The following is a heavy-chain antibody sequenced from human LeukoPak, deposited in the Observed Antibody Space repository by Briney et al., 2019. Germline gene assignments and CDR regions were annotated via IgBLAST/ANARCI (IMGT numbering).Heavy chain of an antibody. D-gene: IGHD3-9*01. Sequence: SETLSLTCTVSGGSISSSSYYWGWIRQPPGKGLEWIGSIYYSGSTYYNPSLKSRVTISVDTSENQFSLKLSSVTAADTAVYYCARRGGYYDILTGYSPWGQGTLVAVSS. V-gene: IGHV4-39*01. J-gene: IGHJ4*02. CDR3: ARRGGYYDILTGYSP. CDR2: IYYSGST. CDR1: GGSISSSSYY.